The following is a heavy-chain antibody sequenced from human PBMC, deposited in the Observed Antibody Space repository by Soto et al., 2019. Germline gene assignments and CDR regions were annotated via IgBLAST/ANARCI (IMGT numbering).Heavy chain of an antibody. V-gene: IGHV3-21*01. D-gene: IGHD6-19*01. CDR3: ARTDASGAPFDH. J-gene: IGHJ5*02. CDR1: GFTFRSYS. CDR2: ISSTSTYI. Sequence: VQLVESGGGLVKPGGSLRLSCAASGFTFRSYSMNWVRQAPGKGLEWVSSISSTSTYIYYADSLKGRFTISRDNAKKSFYLQMNNVTAEDTAVYYCARTDASGAPFDHSGQGTLVTVSS.